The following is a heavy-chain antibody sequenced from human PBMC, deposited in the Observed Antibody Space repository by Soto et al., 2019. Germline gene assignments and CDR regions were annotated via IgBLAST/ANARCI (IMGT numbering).Heavy chain of an antibody. J-gene: IGHJ4*02. Sequence: ASVKFSCKASGYSFTGYYMHWVRQAPGQGLEWMGWINPNSGGTNYAQKFQGRVTMTRDTSISTAYMELSRLRSDDTAVYYCARVGFIAAPYYFDYWGQGTLVTVSS. CDR3: ARVGFIAAPYYFDY. CDR1: GYSFTGYY. V-gene: IGHV1-2*02. CDR2: INPNSGGT. D-gene: IGHD6-13*01.